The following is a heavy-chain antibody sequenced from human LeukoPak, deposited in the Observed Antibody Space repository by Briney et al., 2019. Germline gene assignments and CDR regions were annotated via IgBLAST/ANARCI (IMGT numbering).Heavy chain of an antibody. V-gene: IGHV5-51*01. CDR3: ASRSNSGYEFFDY. CDR1: GYSFTSYW. D-gene: IGHD5-12*01. Sequence: GESLRISCKGSGYSFTSYWIGWVRQMPGKGLEWMGIIYPGDSDTRYSPSFQGQVTISADKSISTAYLQWSSLKASDTAMYYCASRSNSGYEFFDYRGQGTLVTVSS. CDR2: IYPGDSDT. J-gene: IGHJ4*02.